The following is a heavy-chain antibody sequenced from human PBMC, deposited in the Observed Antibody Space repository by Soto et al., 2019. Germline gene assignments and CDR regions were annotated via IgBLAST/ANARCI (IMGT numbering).Heavy chain of an antibody. Sequence: QVQLVESGGGVVQPGRSLRLSCAASRFTFSNYGMHWVRQTPGKGLEWVAVISYDGSKKYYADSVKGRFTISRDNSKNTLYLQMNSLRAEDTAVYYCVKGGYHYFDYWGQGTLVTVSS. D-gene: IGHD5-12*01. CDR3: VKGGYHYFDY. CDR2: ISYDGSKK. V-gene: IGHV3-30*18. J-gene: IGHJ4*02. CDR1: RFTFSNYG.